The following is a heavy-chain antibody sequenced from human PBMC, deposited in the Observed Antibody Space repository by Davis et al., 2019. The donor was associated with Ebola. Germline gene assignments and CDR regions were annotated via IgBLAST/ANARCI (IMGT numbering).Heavy chain of an antibody. CDR3: ARAVTMVLPSGWFDP. J-gene: IGHJ5*02. D-gene: IGHD3-10*01. Sequence: ASVQVSCKASGYTFTRYGISWVRQAPGQGLEWLGWISAYNGNTNYAQNLQGRVTMTTDTSTSTAYMVVRSLRYDDTAVYYCARAVTMVLPSGWFDPRGQGTLVTVSS. CDR1: GYTFTRYG. V-gene: IGHV1-18*01. CDR2: ISAYNGNT.